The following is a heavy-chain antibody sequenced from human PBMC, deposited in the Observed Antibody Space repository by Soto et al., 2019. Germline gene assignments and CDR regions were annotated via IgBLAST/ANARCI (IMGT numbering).Heavy chain of an antibody. D-gene: IGHD7-27*01. Sequence: ASVKVSCKASGYTFSSYAMNWVRQAPGQRLEWMGWINAGYGNTKSSQKFQDRVTISRDTSASTAYMELTSLRSEDTAVYYCARDTGDGPFDFWGQGTLVTVSS. V-gene: IGHV1-3*01. CDR1: GYTFSSYA. CDR3: ARDTGDGPFDF. CDR2: INAGYGNT. J-gene: IGHJ4*02.